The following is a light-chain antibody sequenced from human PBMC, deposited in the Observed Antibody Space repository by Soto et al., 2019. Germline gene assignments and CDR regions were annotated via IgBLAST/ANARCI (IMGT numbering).Light chain of an antibody. CDR1: SSDVGRYNY. CDR3: SSYTSISTRV. Sequence: QSALTQPASVSGSPGQSITISCTGTSSDVGRYNYVSWYQQHPGKAPKLMIYEVSNRPSGVSNRFSGSKSGNTASLTISGIQAEDEANYYCSSYTSISTRVFGGGTQLTVL. CDR2: EVS. J-gene: IGLJ3*02. V-gene: IGLV2-14*01.